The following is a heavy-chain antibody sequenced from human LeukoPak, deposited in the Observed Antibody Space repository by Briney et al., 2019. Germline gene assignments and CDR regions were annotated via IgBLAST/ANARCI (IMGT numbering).Heavy chain of an antibody. CDR3: ARGSGAYFDH. D-gene: IGHD1-26*01. CDR2: IYSGGST. Sequence: PGGSLRLSCAASGFTFSSYAMSWVRQAPGKGLEWVSVIYSGGSTYYADSVKGRFAISRDNSKNTLYLQMNTLRAEDTAVYYCARGSGAYFDHWGQGTLVTVSS. CDR1: GFTFSSYA. V-gene: IGHV3-53*01. J-gene: IGHJ4*02.